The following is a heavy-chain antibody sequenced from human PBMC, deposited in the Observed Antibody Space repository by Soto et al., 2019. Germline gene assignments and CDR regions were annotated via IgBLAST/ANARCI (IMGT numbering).Heavy chain of an antibody. V-gene: IGHV3-23*01. D-gene: IGHD3-3*01. Sequence: GGSLRLPCAAYGFTFSSYAMSWVRQTPGKGLEWVSAISGSGGSTYYADFVKGRFTISRDNSKNTLYLQMNSLRAEDTTVYYCAKDLWSITIFGVDLDYWGQGTLVTVSS. CDR2: ISGSGGST. CDR3: AKDLWSITIFGVDLDY. J-gene: IGHJ4*02. CDR1: GFTFSSYA.